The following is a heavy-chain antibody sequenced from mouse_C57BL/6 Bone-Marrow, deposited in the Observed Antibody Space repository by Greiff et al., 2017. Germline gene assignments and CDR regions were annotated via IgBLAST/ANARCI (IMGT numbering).Heavy chain of an antibody. V-gene: IGHV6-6*01. D-gene: IGHD1-1*01. CDR2: IRNKANNHAT. CDR1: GFTFSDAW. CDR3: TRKIYYYGEGFAY. J-gene: IGHJ3*01. Sequence: EVKLEESGGGLVQPGGSMKLSCAASGFTFSDAWMDWVRQSPEKGLEWVAEIRNKANNHATYYAESVKGRFTISGDDSKSSVYLQMNSLRAEDTGIYYCTRKIYYYGEGFAYWGQGTLVTVSA.